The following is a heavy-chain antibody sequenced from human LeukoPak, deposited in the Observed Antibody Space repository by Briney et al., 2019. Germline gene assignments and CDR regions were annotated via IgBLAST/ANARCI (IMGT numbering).Heavy chain of an antibody. V-gene: IGHV1-2*04. CDR1: GYTFTSYY. D-gene: IGHD1-26*01. CDR2: INPNSGGT. CDR3: ARATLDSGSYWPSDY. J-gene: IGHJ4*02. Sequence: GASVKVSCKASGYTFTSYYMHWVRQAPGQGLEWMGWINPNSGGTNYAQKFQGWVTMTRDTSISTAYMELSRLRSDDTAVYYCARATLDSGSYWPSDYWGQGTLVTVSS.